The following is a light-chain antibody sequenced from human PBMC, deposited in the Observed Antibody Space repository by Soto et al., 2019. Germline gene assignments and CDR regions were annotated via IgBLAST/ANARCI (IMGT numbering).Light chain of an antibody. CDR2: EVS. V-gene: IGLV2-14*01. CDR1: SRDIGVYDF. CDR3: SSYTTSSPVV. J-gene: IGLJ2*01. Sequence: QSALTQPASVSGSPGQTITISCTGTSRDIGVYDFVSWYQQHPGKAPKLVISEVSNRPSGVSDRFSGSKSGNTASLTISGLQSEDEAVYYCSSYTTSSPVVFGGGTKLTVL.